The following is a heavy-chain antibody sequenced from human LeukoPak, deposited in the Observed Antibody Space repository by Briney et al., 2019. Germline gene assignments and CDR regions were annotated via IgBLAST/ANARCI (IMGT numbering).Heavy chain of an antibody. CDR3: ARRSKSSAIWYYFDY. CDR2: ISGSGGST. J-gene: IGHJ4*02. D-gene: IGHD6-25*01. CDR1: GFTFSSYA. V-gene: IGHV3-23*01. Sequence: GGSLRLSCAASGFTFSSYAMSWVRQAPGKGLEWVSAISGSGGSTYYADSVKGRFTISRDNSKNTLYLQMNSLRAEDTAVYYCARRSKSSAIWYYFDYWGQGTLVTVSS.